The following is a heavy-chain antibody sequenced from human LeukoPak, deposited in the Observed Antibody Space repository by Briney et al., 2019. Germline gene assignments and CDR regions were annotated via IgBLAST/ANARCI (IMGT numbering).Heavy chain of an antibody. CDR2: MNPNSGNT. V-gene: IGHV1-8*01. CDR1: GYTFTSYD. Sequence: ASVKVSCKASGYTFTSYDINWVRQATGQGLEWMGWMNPNSGNTGYAQKFQGRVTMTRNTSISTAYMELSSLGSEDTAVYYCARVSAFGGVIVLVRDAFDIWGQGTMVTVSS. D-gene: IGHD3-16*02. J-gene: IGHJ3*02. CDR3: ARVSAFGGVIVLVRDAFDI.